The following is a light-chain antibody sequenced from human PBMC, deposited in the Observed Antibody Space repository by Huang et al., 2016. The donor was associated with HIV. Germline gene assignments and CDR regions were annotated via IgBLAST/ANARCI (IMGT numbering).Light chain of an antibody. Sequence: EMVLTQSPDTLSVSPGERATLSCRARQGVSNNLAWYQQKPGQAPRLLIYAASSRVTGVPARFSGRGSETDFTLTIRSLQSEDVAVYYCQQYNDWPRTFGQGTNLEIK. V-gene: IGKV3-15*01. J-gene: IGKJ2*01. CDR3: QQYNDWPRT. CDR2: AAS. CDR1: QGVSNN.